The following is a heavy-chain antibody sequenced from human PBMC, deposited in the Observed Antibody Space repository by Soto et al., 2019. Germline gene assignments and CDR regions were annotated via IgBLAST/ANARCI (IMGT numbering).Heavy chain of an antibody. V-gene: IGHV5-51*01. D-gene: IGHD3-10*01. CDR3: ARRPGSWFDP. CDR2: IFPSDSDT. J-gene: IGHJ5*02. CDR1: GYSFTTSW. Sequence: PGESLKISCKASGYSFTTSWIGWVRQMPGKGLEWMGIIFPSDSDTRYSPSFQGQVTIPVDKSISTAYLQWSSLKASDTAMYYCARRPGSWFDPWGQGTLVTVSS.